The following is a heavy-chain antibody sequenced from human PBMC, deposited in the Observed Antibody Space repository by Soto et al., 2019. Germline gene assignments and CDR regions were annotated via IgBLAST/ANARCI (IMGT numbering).Heavy chain of an antibody. V-gene: IGHV3-48*02. Sequence: EVQLVESGGGLVQPGGSLRLSCAASGFTFSSYSMNWVRQAPGKGLEWVSYISSSSSTIYYADSVKGRFTISRDNAKNTLYLQMNSLRDEDTAVYYCASVRFLVGGEDYWGQGTLVTVSS. CDR2: ISSSSSTI. CDR1: GFTFSSYS. J-gene: IGHJ4*02. D-gene: IGHD3-3*01. CDR3: ASVRFLVGGEDY.